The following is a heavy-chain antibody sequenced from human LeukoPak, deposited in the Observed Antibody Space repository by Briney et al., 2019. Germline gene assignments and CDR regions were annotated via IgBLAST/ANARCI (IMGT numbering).Heavy chain of an antibody. CDR3: AREFTSDWFPRGYYDY. D-gene: IGHD3-9*01. J-gene: IGHJ4*02. CDR2: IYSGGTP. Sequence: SETLSLTCTVSGGSISTDYWSWIRQPVGKELEWIGRIYSGGTPYYNPSLRGRVTMSVDTSENQISLRVKSVTAADTAVYYCAREFTSDWFPRGYYDYWGQGTLVTVSS. CDR1: GGSISTDY. V-gene: IGHV4-4*07.